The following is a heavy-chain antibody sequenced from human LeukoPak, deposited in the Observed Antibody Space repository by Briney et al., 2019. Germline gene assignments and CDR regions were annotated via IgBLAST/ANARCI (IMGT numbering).Heavy chain of an antibody. Sequence: SLTLSLTCTVSGGSISSGGYYWSWIRQHPGKGLEWIGYIYYSGSTYYNPSLKSRVTISVDTSKNQFSLKLSSVTAADTAVYYCARFDQIAARVDYWGQGTLVTVSS. CDR3: ARFDQIAARVDY. CDR1: GGSISSGGYY. V-gene: IGHV4-31*03. CDR2: IYYSGST. J-gene: IGHJ4*02. D-gene: IGHD6-6*01.